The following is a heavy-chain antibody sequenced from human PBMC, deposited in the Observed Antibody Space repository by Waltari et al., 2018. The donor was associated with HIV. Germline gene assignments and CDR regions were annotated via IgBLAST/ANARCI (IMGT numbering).Heavy chain of an antibody. CDR1: GFTFSGYD. CDR2: MRSDGSSK. CDR3: AKNGATLTTSSYYYYYGMDV. J-gene: IGHJ6*02. Sequence: QVQLVESGGGVVQPGGSLRLSCGASGFTFSGYDMHWVRQAPGKGLEWLTYMRSDGSSKNYADSVKGRFTISRDNSKNTVYLQMNSLRPEDTAVYFCAKNGATLTTSSYYYYYGMDVWGQGTTVTVSS. V-gene: IGHV3-30*02. D-gene: IGHD4-4*01.